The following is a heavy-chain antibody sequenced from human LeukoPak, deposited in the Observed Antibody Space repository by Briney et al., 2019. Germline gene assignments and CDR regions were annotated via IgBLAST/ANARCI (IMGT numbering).Heavy chain of an antibody. Sequence: SETLSLTCAVYGGSFSGYYWSWIRQPPGKGLEWIGEINHSGSTNYNPSLKSRVTISVDTSKNQFSLKLSSVTAADTAVYYCARHMVVVVFAMRYFDYWGQGTLVTVSS. CDR1: GGSFSGYY. D-gene: IGHD3-22*01. CDR3: ARHMVVVVFAMRYFDY. J-gene: IGHJ4*02. V-gene: IGHV4-34*01. CDR2: INHSGST.